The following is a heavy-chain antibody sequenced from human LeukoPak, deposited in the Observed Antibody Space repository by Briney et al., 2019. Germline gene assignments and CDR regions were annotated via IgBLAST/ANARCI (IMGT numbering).Heavy chain of an antibody. J-gene: IGHJ4*02. CDR3: ARASYYYDSSGYPGYYFDY. CDR1: GYTFTDYY. V-gene: IGHV1-2*02. Sequence: GASEKVSCKASGYTFTDYYMHWVRQARGQGLEWMGWIYPNSGGTNYAQKFHGRVTTTRDTSISTAYMELSRLRSDDTAVYYCARASYYYDSSGYPGYYFDYWGQGTLVTVSS. CDR2: IYPNSGGT. D-gene: IGHD3-22*01.